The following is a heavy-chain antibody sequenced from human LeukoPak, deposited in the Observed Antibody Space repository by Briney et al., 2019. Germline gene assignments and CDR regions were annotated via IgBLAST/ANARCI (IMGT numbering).Heavy chain of an antibody. CDR1: GFTFSNAW. CDR2: IKSKTDGGTT. D-gene: IGHD4-23*01. J-gene: IGHJ3*02. Sequence: PGGSLRLSCAASGFTFSNAWMSWVRQAPGKGLEWVGRIKSKTDGGTTDYVAPVKGRFTISRDDSKNTLYLQMNSLKTEDTAVYYCTTDSGNSDAFDIWGQGTMVTVSS. V-gene: IGHV3-15*01. CDR3: TTDSGNSDAFDI.